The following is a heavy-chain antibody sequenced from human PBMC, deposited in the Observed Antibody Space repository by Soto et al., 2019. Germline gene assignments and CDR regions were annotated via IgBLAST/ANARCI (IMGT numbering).Heavy chain of an antibody. CDR3: ARGQGEYCSGGSCYANYYYHGMDV. Sequence: QVQLVQSGAEVKKPGASVKVSCTASGYRFNTYGITWVRQAPGQGLEWMGWITAYNGHTNYPQKVQDRVTITTDISTSTAYMELRSLRSDDTAVYYCARGQGEYCSGGSCYANYYYHGMDVWGQGTTVTVSS. V-gene: IGHV1-18*01. CDR1: GYRFNTYG. CDR2: ITAYNGHT. J-gene: IGHJ6*02. D-gene: IGHD2-15*01.